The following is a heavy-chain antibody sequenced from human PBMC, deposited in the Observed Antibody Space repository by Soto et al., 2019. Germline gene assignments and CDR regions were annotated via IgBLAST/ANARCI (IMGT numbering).Heavy chain of an antibody. Sequence: EVQLVESGGGLVIPGGSLRLSCAASGVTFSNVWVTWVRQAPGRGLEWVGRIKSNAYGGTIDYAAPVKGRFTISRDDSRTTVSMQMNSLNTEATAVYHCTTGLRWFGEFWGQGSRVTVSS. V-gene: IGHV3-15*01. CDR2: IKSNAYGGTI. CDR1: GVTFSNVW. D-gene: IGHD3-10*01. J-gene: IGHJ4*02. CDR3: TTGLRWFGEF.